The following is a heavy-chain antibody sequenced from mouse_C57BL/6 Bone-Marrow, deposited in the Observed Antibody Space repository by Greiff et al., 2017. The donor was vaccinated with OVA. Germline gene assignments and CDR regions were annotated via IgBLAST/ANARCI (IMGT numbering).Heavy chain of an antibody. J-gene: IGHJ2*01. CDR2: INPSSGYT. CDR3: ARPYDYGDY. V-gene: IGHV1-4*01. D-gene: IGHD2-4*01. Sequence: QVHVKQSGAELARPGASVKMSCKASGYTFTSYTMHWVKQRPGQGLEWIGYINPSSGYTKYNQKFKDKATLTADKSSSTAYMQLSSLTSEDSAVYYCARPYDYGDYWGQGTTLTVSS. CDR1: GYTFTSYT.